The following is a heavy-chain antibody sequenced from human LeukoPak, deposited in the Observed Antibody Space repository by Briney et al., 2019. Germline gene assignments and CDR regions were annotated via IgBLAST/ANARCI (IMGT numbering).Heavy chain of an antibody. CDR3: ARGLELVTAAFDI. Sequence: SETLSLTCTVSGGSISSSSYYWGWIRQPPGKGLEWIGYIYYSGSTYYNPSLKSRVTISVDTSKNQFSLKLSSVTAADTAVYYCARGLELVTAAFDIWGQGTMVTVSS. V-gene: IGHV4-30-4*08. J-gene: IGHJ3*02. D-gene: IGHD1-7*01. CDR2: IYYSGST. CDR1: GGSISSSSYY.